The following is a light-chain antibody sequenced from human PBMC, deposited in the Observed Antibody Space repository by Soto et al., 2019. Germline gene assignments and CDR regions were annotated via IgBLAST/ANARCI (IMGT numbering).Light chain of an antibody. J-gene: IGKJ5*01. CDR3: QQRSVAVT. CDR2: DGS. V-gene: IGKV3D-20*02. Sequence: EIVVSRCPGTLTLSPGEGATLSCRASQSISRLYLSWYQQKPGQPPRLLICDGSTRATGIPDRFSGSGSGTDFTLTISRLEPEDSADYYCQQRSVAVTFGQGTRLEIK. CDR1: QSISRLY.